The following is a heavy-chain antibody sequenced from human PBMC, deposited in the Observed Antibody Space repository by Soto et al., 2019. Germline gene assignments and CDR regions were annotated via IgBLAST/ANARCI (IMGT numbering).Heavy chain of an antibody. J-gene: IGHJ4*02. Sequence: QVQLVESGGGVVQPGRSLRLSCAASGFTFSSYGMHWVRQAPGKGLEWVAVISYDGSNKYYADSVKGRFTISRDNSKNTLYLQMNSLRAEDTAVYYCAKGGYDYSNWGITYYWGQGTLVTVSS. CDR3: AKGGYDYSNWGITYY. V-gene: IGHV3-30*18. CDR2: ISYDGSNK. D-gene: IGHD4-4*01. CDR1: GFTFSSYG.